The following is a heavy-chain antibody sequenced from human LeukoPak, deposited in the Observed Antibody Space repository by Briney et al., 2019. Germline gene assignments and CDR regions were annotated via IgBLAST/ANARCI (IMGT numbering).Heavy chain of an antibody. V-gene: IGHV1-69*04. Sequence: SVKVSCKASGYTFTSYAISWVRQAPGQGLEWMGRIIPILGIANYAQKFQGRVTITADKSTSTAYMELSSLRSEDTAVYYCARGRWEETYCGGDCYSDFDYWGQGTLVTVSS. D-gene: IGHD2-21*02. CDR2: IIPILGIA. J-gene: IGHJ4*02. CDR1: GYTFTSYA. CDR3: ARGRWEETYCGGDCYSDFDY.